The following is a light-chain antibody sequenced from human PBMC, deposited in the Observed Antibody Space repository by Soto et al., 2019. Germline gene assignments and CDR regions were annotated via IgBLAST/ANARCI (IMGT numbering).Light chain of an antibody. V-gene: IGKV1D-16*01. Sequence: DIQMTQPPSSVSASVGDRVTITCRASQGISSRLAWYQQKPGKAPKLLIYTASSLQSGVPSRFSASGSGTEFSLTINSLQADDFATYYCQQYHIYSWTFGQGTKVDIK. CDR3: QQYHIYSWT. CDR2: TAS. J-gene: IGKJ1*01. CDR1: QGISSR.